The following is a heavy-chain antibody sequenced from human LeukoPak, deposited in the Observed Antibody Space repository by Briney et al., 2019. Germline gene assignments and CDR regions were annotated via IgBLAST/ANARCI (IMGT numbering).Heavy chain of an antibody. CDR3: AKAHRSGIPYYFDY. V-gene: IGHV3-23*01. Sequence: GGSLRLSCAASGLTFSNYAMSWVRQAPGKGLEWVSLITGSGGATYYADSVKGRFTISRDNSKNTLYLQMNSLRAEDTAVYYCAKAHRSGIPYYFDYWGQGTLVTVSS. J-gene: IGHJ4*02. D-gene: IGHD2-15*01. CDR2: ITGSGGAT. CDR1: GLTFSNYA.